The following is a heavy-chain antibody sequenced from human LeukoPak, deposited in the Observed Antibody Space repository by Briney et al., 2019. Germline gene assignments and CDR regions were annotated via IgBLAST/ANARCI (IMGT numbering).Heavy chain of an antibody. D-gene: IGHD6-19*01. CDR3: ARAFGAYIAVAGTGFDY. J-gene: IGHJ4*02. Sequence: PGASVKVSCKASGYTFTGYYMHWVRQAPGQGLEWMGWINPNSGGTNYAQTFQGRVTMTRDTSISTAYMELSRLRPDDTAVYYCARAFGAYIAVAGTGFDYWGQGTLVTVSS. CDR2: INPNSGGT. CDR1: GYTFTGYY. V-gene: IGHV1-2*02.